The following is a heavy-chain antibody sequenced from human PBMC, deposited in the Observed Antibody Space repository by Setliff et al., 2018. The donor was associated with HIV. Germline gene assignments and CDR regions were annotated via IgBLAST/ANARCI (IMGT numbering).Heavy chain of an antibody. CDR3: ARGRRVSSNYYYYYYMDV. Sequence: GGSLRLSCTASAFTFNKYAMAWVRQAPGKGLEWVSAISDTGDYIYYADSVKGRFTISRDNSADTVYLQMTGLRVEDTAVYFCARGRRVSSNYYYYYYMDVWGKGTTVTVSS. J-gene: IGHJ6*03. CDR2: ISDTGDYI. D-gene: IGHD2-2*01. V-gene: IGHV3-23*01. CDR1: AFTFNKYA.